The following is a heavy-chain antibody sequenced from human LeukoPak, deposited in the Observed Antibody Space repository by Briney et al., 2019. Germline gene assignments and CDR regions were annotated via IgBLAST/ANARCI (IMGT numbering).Heavy chain of an antibody. V-gene: IGHV3-53*01. D-gene: IGHD1-1*01. J-gene: IGHJ4*02. CDR2: IYSDNT. Sequence: GGSLRLSCTVSGFTVSSNSMSWVRQAPGKGLEWVSFIYSDNTHYADSVKGRLTISRDNSKNTVYVQMNSLRAEDTAVYYCARDPSTLTRRDDYWGQGTLVTVSS. CDR3: ARDPSTLTRRDDY. CDR1: GFTVSSNS.